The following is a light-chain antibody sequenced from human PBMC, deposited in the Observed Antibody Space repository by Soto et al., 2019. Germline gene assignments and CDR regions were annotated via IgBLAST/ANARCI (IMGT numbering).Light chain of an antibody. Sequence: QSVLTQPPSVSAAPGQKVTISCSGSSSNIGNNYVSWYQQLPGTAPKLLIYDNNKRPSGIPDRFSGSKSGTSASLAITGLQTEDEADYYCQSYDSSLSGSEVFGTGTKVTVL. CDR2: DNN. V-gene: IGLV1-51*01. J-gene: IGLJ1*01. CDR3: QSYDSSLSGSEV. CDR1: SSNIGNNY.